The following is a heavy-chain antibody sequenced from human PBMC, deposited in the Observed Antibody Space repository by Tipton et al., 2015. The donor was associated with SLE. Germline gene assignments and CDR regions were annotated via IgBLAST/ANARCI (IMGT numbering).Heavy chain of an antibody. CDR3: ARGSVVADDY. V-gene: IGHV4-38-2*01. D-gene: IGHD2-15*01. J-gene: IGHJ4*01. CDR1: GYSISTGYY. CDR2: IYYSRHT. Sequence: TLSLTCAVSGYSISTGYYWGWIRQPPGKGLEWIGYIYYSRHTNYNPSLESRVTISIDTSKNQLSLKLTPVTAADTAVYYCARGSVVADDYWGQGTLVTVSS.